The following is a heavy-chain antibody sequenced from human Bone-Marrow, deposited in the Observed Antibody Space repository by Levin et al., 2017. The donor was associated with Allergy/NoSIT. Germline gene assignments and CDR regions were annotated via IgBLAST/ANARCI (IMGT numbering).Heavy chain of an antibody. CDR1: GFTFSSYS. Sequence: KPGGSLRLSCAASGFTFSSYSMNWVRQAPGKGLEWVSSISSSSSYIYYADSVKGRFTISRDNAKNSLYLQMNSLRAEDTAVYYCARRDRIDFWSGYYTGFGYYYDYYMDVWGKGTTVTVSS. CDR2: ISSSSSYI. D-gene: IGHD3-3*01. V-gene: IGHV3-21*01. J-gene: IGHJ6*03. CDR3: ARRDRIDFWSGYYTGFGYYYDYYMDV.